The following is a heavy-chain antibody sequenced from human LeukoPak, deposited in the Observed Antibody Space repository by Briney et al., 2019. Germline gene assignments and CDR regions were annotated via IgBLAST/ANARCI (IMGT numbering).Heavy chain of an antibody. CDR1: GFTFDDYG. J-gene: IGHJ3*02. Sequence: PGGSLRLSCAASGFTFDDYGMSWVRQAPGKGLEWVSGINWNGGSTGYADSAKGRFTISRDNAKNSLYLQMNSLRAEDTALYYCARVKADLHEIAAAGIVAFDIWGQGTMVTVSS. D-gene: IGHD6-13*01. V-gene: IGHV3-20*04. CDR2: INWNGGST. CDR3: ARVKADLHEIAAAGIVAFDI.